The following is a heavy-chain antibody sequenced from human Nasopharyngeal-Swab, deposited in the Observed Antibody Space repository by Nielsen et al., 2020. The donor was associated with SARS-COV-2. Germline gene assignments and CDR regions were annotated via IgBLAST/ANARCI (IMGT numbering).Heavy chain of an antibody. J-gene: IGHJ4*02. Sequence: GSSLNISCAASGSIFSSYAMSWVRQAPGKGLEWVSAISGSGGSTYYADSVKGRFTISRDNSKNTLYLQMSSLRAEDTAVFHCARIAAAGHFDYWGQGTLVTVSS. V-gene: IGHV3-23*01. CDR3: ARIAAAGHFDY. CDR2: ISGSGGST. D-gene: IGHD6-13*01. CDR1: GSIFSSYA.